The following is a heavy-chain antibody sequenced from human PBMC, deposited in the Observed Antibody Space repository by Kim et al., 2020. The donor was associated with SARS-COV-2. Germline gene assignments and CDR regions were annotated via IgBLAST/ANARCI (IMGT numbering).Heavy chain of an antibody. Sequence: SVKVSCKASGGTFSSYAFSWVRQAPGQGLEWMGGIIPIFATAIYAQKFQGRVTLTADESTSTAYMELSSLRSEDTAMYYCAREDCSGGSCYHPFDYWGQ. CDR3: AREDCSGGSCYHPFDY. J-gene: IGHJ4*02. D-gene: IGHD2-15*01. CDR2: IIPIFATA. V-gene: IGHV1-69*13. CDR1: GGTFSSYA.